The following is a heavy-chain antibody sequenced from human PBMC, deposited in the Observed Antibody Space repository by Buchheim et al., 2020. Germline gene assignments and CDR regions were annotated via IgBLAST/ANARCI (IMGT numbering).Heavy chain of an antibody. CDR3: TRTITAITRGPFDY. Sequence: QVQFVQSGAEVKTPGASVNISCTASGYNFRHYVIHWLRQAPGQSFEWLGWIDAGDGKRKYSETFEARVTITTDTAANIAYLQLGSLRSDDTAVYYCTRTITAITRGPFDYWGQGTL. V-gene: IGHV1-3*01. CDR2: IDAGDGKR. J-gene: IGHJ4*02. CDR1: GYNFRHYV. D-gene: IGHD1-7*01.